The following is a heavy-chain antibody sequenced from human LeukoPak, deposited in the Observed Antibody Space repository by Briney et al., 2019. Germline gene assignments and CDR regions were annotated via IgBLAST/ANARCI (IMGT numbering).Heavy chain of an antibody. D-gene: IGHD2-15*01. Sequence: SVKVSCKASEGTFSSYAISWVRQAPGKGLEWLGGIIPIFGTANYAQTFQGRVTITTDQSTSTAYTELSSLRSEDTAVYYCARDGSAPTPDAFDIWGQGTMVTVSS. V-gene: IGHV1-69*05. CDR1: EGTFSSYA. J-gene: IGHJ3*02. CDR2: IIPIFGTA. CDR3: ARDGSAPTPDAFDI.